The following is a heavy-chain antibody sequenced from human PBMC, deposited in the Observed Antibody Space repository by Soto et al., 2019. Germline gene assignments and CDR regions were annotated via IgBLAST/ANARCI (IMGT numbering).Heavy chain of an antibody. CDR1: GSIFSDKY. Sequence: VQLVESGGALVQPGGSLRLSCVSSGSIFSDKYMDWVRQAPGKGLEWVGRIANRANNYATEYAASVKGRCTISRDDSKDSLYLQMSSLKAEDTAVYSCSRGYSGVNSYALDIWGPGTMVTVSS. CDR2: IANRANNYAT. V-gene: IGHV3-72*01. J-gene: IGHJ3*02. CDR3: SRGYSGVNSYALDI. D-gene: IGHD1-26*01.